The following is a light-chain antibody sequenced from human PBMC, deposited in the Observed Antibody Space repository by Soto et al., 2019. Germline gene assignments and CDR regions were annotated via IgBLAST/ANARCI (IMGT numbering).Light chain of an antibody. Sequence: THITHSPSPLSASVGDRFTITSRATQSISSWLAWYQQKPGKAPKLLIYDASSLESGVPSRFSGSGSGTEFTLTISSLQPDDFATYYCQQYNSYSLFTFGPGTKVDIK. V-gene: IGKV1-5*01. CDR1: QSISSW. J-gene: IGKJ3*01. CDR3: QQYNSYSLFT. CDR2: DAS.